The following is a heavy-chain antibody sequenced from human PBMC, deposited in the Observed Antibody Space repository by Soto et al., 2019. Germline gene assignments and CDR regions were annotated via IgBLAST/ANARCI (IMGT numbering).Heavy chain of an antibody. Sequence: QLQLQESGPGLVKPSETLSLTCTVSGGSISSSSYYWGWIRQPPGKGLEWIGSICYSGSTYYNPSLKSRVTISVDTSKNQFSLKLSSVTAADTAVYYCARGRRYSSSWYSDYWGQGTLVTVSS. CDR2: ICYSGST. V-gene: IGHV4-39*01. D-gene: IGHD6-13*01. J-gene: IGHJ4*02. CDR1: GGSISSSSYY. CDR3: ARGRRYSSSWYSDY.